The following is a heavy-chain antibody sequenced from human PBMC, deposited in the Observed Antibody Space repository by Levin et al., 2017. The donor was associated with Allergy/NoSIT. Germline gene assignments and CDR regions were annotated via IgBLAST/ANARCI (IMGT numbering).Heavy chain of an antibody. V-gene: IGHV3-23*01. Sequence: GESLKISCVASRFSLRYYAMSWVRQFPGLGLEWVSGISATGGDISYADSVKGRFTISRDNFRNTVYLEMNSLRVEDTAIYYCARQDVVTYTQLGPLGADWGQGTLVTVSS. CDR2: ISATGGDI. CDR1: RFSLRYYA. D-gene: IGHD3-16*01. CDR3: ARQDVVTYTQLGPLGAD. J-gene: IGHJ4*02.